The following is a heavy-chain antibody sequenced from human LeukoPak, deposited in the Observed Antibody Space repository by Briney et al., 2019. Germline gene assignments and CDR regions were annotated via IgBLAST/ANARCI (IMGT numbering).Heavy chain of an antibody. CDR2: ISSSGSTI. CDR3: ARASDRMYDEFWEGYFSSFDF. V-gene: IGHV3-11*04. J-gene: IGHJ4*02. D-gene: IGHD3-3*01. CDR1: GFTFSDYY. Sequence: PGGSLRLSCAASGFTFSDYYMSWIRQAPGKGLEWVSYISSSGSTIYYAGSVQGRFTISRDDSKDTLYLQMNSLRLEDTAVYYCARASDRMYDEFWEGYFSSFDFWGQGTLVTVPS.